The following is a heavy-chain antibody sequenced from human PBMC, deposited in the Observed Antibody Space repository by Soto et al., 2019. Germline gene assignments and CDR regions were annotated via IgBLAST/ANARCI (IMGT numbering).Heavy chain of an antibody. D-gene: IGHD3-10*01. Sequence: SETLSLTCAVSGGSISSSNWWSWVRQPPGKGLEWIGEIYHSGSTNYNPSLKSRVTISVDKSKNQFSLKLSSVTAADTAVYYCASLKGSGSYYLYYFDYWGQGTLVTVSS. CDR1: GGSISSSNW. V-gene: IGHV4-4*02. CDR2: IYHSGST. J-gene: IGHJ4*02. CDR3: ASLKGSGSYYLYYFDY.